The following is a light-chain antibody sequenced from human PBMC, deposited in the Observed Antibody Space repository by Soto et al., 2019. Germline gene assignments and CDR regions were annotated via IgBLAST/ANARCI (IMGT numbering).Light chain of an antibody. CDR3: GSYSGRYTFV. CDR1: SSDVGKYNL. J-gene: IGLJ1*01. V-gene: IGLV2-14*02. Sequence: QSALTQPASVSGSPGQSITISCTGTSSDVGKYNLVSWYQQHPGKAPKLMIYEGSKRPSGISNRFSGSKSGTTASLTISGLQPEDEADYYCGSYSGRYTFVFGTGTKLTVL. CDR2: EGS.